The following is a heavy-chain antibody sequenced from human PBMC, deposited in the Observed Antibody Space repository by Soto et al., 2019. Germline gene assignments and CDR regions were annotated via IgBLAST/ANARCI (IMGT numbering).Heavy chain of an antibody. CDR3: ARGRVAAAGTSWFDP. Sequence: ASVKVSCKASGYTFTSYDINWERQATGQGLEWMGWMNPNSGNTGYAQKFQGRVTMTRNTSISTAYMELSSLRSEDTAVCYCARGRVAAAGTSWFDPWGQGTLVTVSS. CDR1: GYTFTSYD. V-gene: IGHV1-8*02. CDR2: MNPNSGNT. J-gene: IGHJ5*02. D-gene: IGHD6-13*01.